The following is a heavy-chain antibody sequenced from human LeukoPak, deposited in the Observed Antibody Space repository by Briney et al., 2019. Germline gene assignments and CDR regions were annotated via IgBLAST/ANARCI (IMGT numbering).Heavy chain of an antibody. Sequence: GGSLRLSCAASGFTFSTYAVSWVRQAPGKGLEWVSAISYSGGYTYYADSVKGRFTISRDTSKNTVYLQMNSLRAEDTAVYYCARGYCTSSSCYNDYWGQGTLVTVSS. D-gene: IGHD2-2*02. J-gene: IGHJ4*02. CDR1: GFTFSTYA. CDR3: ARGYCTSSSCYNDY. V-gene: IGHV3-23*01. CDR2: ISYSGGYT.